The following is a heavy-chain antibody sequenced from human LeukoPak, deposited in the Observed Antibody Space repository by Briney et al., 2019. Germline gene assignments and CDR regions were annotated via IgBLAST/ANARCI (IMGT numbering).Heavy chain of an antibody. J-gene: IGHJ4*02. Sequence: GGSLRLSCAASGFTFSSYWMSWVRQAPGKGLEWVANIKQDGSEKFYVDSVKGRFTISRDNAKNSLYLQMNSRRAEDTAVYYCARDSSTRPFDYWGQGTLVTVSS. D-gene: IGHD2-2*01. CDR2: IKQDGSEK. CDR1: GFTFSSYW. CDR3: ARDSSTRPFDY. V-gene: IGHV3-7*01.